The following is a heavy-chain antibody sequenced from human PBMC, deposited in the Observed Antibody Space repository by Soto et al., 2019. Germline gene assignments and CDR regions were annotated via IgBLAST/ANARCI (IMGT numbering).Heavy chain of an antibody. Sequence: EVQLVESGGDFVQPGGSLRLSCAGYGFSFGGYAMSWVRQAPGKGLEWISGVSGGGTSTYYAGSVNGWFTISGDSSVVYLKINSLREDDTGVYYCAKWGGYYAYYSEMDVWGRGTTGTVSS. CDR3: AKWGGYYAYYSEMDV. CDR1: GFSFGGYA. CDR2: VSGGGTST. J-gene: IGHJ6*02. D-gene: IGHD1-26*01. V-gene: IGHV3-23*04.